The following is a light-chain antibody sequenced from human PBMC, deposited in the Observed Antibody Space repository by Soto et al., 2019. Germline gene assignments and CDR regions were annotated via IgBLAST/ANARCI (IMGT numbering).Light chain of an antibody. V-gene: IGKV1-9*01. CDR2: AAS. CDR3: QQLNIYPWT. J-gene: IGKJ1*01. Sequence: DIPLTQSPSFLSASVGDRVTITCRASQGISSYLAWYQQKPGKAPKLLIYAASTLQSGVPSRFSSSGSGTEFTLTISSLQPEDFATYYCQQLNIYPWTFGQGTKVEIK. CDR1: QGISSY.